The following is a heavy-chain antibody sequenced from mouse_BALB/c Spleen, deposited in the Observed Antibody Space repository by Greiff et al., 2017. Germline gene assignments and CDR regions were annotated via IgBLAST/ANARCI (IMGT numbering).Heavy chain of an antibody. CDR1: GFTFSSFG. CDR3: ARSGSSRFDY. CDR2: ISSGSSTI. J-gene: IGHJ2*01. Sequence: EVNVVESGGGLVQPGGSRKLSCAASGFTFSSFGMHWVRQAPEKGLEWVAYISSGSSTIYYADTVKGRFTISRDNPKNTLFLQMTSLRSEDTAMYYCARSGSSRFDYWGQGTTLTVSS. V-gene: IGHV5-17*02. D-gene: IGHD1-1*01.